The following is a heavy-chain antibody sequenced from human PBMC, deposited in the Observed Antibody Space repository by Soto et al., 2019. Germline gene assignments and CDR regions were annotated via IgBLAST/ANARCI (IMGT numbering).Heavy chain of an antibody. CDR2: INAGNGNT. J-gene: IGHJ5*02. CDR1: GYTFTSYA. D-gene: IGHD3-3*01. Sequence: ASVKVSCKASGYTFTSYALHWVRQAPGHRLELMGWINAGNGNTKYSQNFQGRVTITRDTPARTAYMELSSLRYEDTAEDYCDRSTLRHHNWFEPSGQAALVNVAS. CDR3: DRSTLRHHNWFEP. V-gene: IGHV1-3*01.